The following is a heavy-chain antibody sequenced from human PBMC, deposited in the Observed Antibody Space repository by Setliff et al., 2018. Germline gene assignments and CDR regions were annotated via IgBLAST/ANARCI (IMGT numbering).Heavy chain of an antibody. CDR1: GDSISSYY. D-gene: IGHD3-10*01. V-gene: IGHV4-4*07. CDR2: IYVTEST. Sequence: SETLSLTCTVSGDSISSYYWNWIRQPAGKGLEWIGRIYVTESTKYNPSLKSRVTLSIDTSKNQFSLKLSSVTAADAALYYCAASRAYTGAVEEWFLPKTFDFWGQGSPVTVAS. J-gene: IGHJ4*02. CDR3: AASRAYTGAVEEWFLPKTFDF.